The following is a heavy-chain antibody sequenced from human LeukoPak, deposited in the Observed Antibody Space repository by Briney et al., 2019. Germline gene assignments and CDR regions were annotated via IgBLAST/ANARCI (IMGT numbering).Heavy chain of an antibody. V-gene: IGHV1-69*01. D-gene: IGHD2-8*01. CDR2: IIPIFGTA. CDR1: GGTFSSYA. J-gene: IGHJ5*02. CDR3: ARGGDCTNGVCSEIRKYNWFDP. Sequence: SVKVSCKASGGTFSSYAISWVRQAPGQGLEWMGGIIPIFGTANYAQKFQGRVTITADESTSTAYMELSSLRSDDTAVYYCARGGDCTNGVCSEIRKYNWFDPWGQGTLVTVSS.